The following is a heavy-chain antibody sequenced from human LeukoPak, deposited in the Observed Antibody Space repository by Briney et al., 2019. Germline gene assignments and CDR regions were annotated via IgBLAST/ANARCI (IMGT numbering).Heavy chain of an antibody. CDR2: ISGSGGST. J-gene: IGHJ4*02. CDR1: GFTFSSYA. CDR3: ARALLVRNGYNYSPNYFDY. Sequence: GGSLRLSCAASGFTFSSYAMSWVRQAPGKGLEWVSAISGSGGSTYYADSVKGRFTISRDNSKNTLYLQMNSLRAEDTAVYYCARALLVRNGYNYSPNYFDYWGQGTLVTVSS. D-gene: IGHD5-24*01. V-gene: IGHV3-23*01.